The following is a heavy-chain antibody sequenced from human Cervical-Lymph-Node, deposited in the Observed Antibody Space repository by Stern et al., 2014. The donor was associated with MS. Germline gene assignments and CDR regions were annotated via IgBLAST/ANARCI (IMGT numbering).Heavy chain of an antibody. CDR3: AHFGIGYNFFDF. V-gene: IGHV2-5*01. CDR2: IHWNDDK. Sequence: ESGPTLVKPTQTLTLTCTCSGFSLSSRAVGVGWFRQSPGKAPEWLALIHWNDDKRYSPSLKTRLAIPQDTSRNQVVLTVTNMDPVDTATYYCAHFGIGYNFFDFWGQGILVTVSS. J-gene: IGHJ4*02. D-gene: IGHD3-22*01. CDR1: GFSLSSRAVG.